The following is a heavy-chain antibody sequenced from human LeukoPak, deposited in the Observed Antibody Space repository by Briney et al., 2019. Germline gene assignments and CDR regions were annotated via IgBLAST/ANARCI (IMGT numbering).Heavy chain of an antibody. Sequence: PGGSLRLSCAASGFTFSSYSMNWVRQAPGKGLEWVSYISSSSSTIYYADSVKGRFTISRDNAKNSLYLQMNSLRAEDTAVYYCARNLLHPTYSNYGIFDYWGQGTLVTVSS. CDR2: ISSSSSTI. V-gene: IGHV3-48*01. CDR3: ARNLLHPTYSNYGIFDY. D-gene: IGHD4-11*01. J-gene: IGHJ4*02. CDR1: GFTFSSYS.